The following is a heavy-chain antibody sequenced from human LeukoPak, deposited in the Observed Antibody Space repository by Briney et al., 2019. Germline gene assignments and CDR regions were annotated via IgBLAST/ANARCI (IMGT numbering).Heavy chain of an antibody. D-gene: IGHD5-18*01. J-gene: IGHJ4*02. V-gene: IGHV4-31*03. CDR3: ARGVNRVTQYYFDY. CDR1: GGSISSGGYY. Sequence: SSQTLSLTCTVSGGSISSGGYYWSWIRQHPGKGLGWIGYIYYSGSTYYNPSLKSRVTISIDTSKNQFSLKLSSVTAADTAVYYCARGVNRVTQYYFDYWGQGTLVTVSS. CDR2: IYYSGST.